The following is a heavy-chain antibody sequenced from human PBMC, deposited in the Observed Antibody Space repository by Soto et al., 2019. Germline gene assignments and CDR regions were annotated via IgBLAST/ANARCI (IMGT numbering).Heavy chain of an antibody. V-gene: IGHV4-34*01. D-gene: IGHD6-13*01. J-gene: IGHJ6*02. CDR1: GGSFSGYY. Sequence: PSETLSLTCAGYGGSFSGYYWSWIRQPPGKGLEWIGEINHSGSTNYNPSLKSRVTISVDTSKNQFSLKLSSVTAADTAVYYCAGGGQQLVRYYYYGMDVWGQGTTVTVSS. CDR3: AGGGQQLVRYYYYGMDV. CDR2: INHSGST.